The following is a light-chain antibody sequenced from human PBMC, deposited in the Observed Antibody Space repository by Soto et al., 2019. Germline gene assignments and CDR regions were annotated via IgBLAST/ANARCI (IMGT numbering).Light chain of an antibody. J-gene: IGLJ1*01. CDR3: CSYTTSATYG. V-gene: IGLV2-14*03. CDR2: EVS. CDR1: SSDVGIYNR. Sequence: SLLTQPASMSRSPGQSITNSCTGTSSDVGIYNRVSWSRQHPGKAPNLLIYEVSYRPSGVSNRLSGSTSGNTASLTISGPQADDETDYYCCSYTTSATYGFGTGTKGTVL.